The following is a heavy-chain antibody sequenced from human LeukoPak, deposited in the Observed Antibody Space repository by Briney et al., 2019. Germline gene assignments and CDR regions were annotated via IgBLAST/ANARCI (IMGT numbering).Heavy chain of an antibody. Sequence: ASVKVSRKTSGYPFTTYEINWVRQAAGQDLEWMGWVHPDTGYADYAQKFQGRVTMTSDTSISTAYMELSSLRSDDTAVYFCARGPRNDPWGQGTLVTVSS. D-gene: IGHD1-14*01. CDR1: GYPFTTYE. CDR2: VHPDTGYA. J-gene: IGHJ5*02. CDR3: ARGPRNDP. V-gene: IGHV1-8*01.